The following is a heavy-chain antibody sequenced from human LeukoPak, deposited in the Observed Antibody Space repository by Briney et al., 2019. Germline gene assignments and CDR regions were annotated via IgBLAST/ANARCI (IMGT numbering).Heavy chain of an antibody. V-gene: IGHV4-59*01. Sequence: PSETLSLTCTVSGGSISSYYWSWIRQPPGKGLEWIGYIYYSGSTNYNPSLKSRVTISVDTSKNQFSLKLSSVTAADTAVYYCARRAYGQLDYWGQGTLVTVSS. CDR3: ARRAYGQLDY. CDR1: GGSISSYY. D-gene: IGHD3-16*01. CDR2: IYYSGST. J-gene: IGHJ4*02.